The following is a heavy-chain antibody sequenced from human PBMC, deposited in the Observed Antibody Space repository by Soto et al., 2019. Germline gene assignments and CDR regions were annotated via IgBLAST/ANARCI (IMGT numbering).Heavy chain of an antibody. D-gene: IGHD2-21*02. CDR3: GSTYYNPSLKSRVTISVDTSKNQFSLKLSSVTAADTAVYYCARVAVRFLEWLLYDGEADYYYYMDV. Sequence: ASVKVSCKASGYTFTSYGSSWVRQAPGQGLEWMGWISAYNGNTNYAQKLQGRVTMTTDTSTSTAYTERKNLRSADTAAYYSGSTYYNPSLKSRVTISVDTSKNQFSLKLSSVTAADTAVYYCARVAVRFLEWLLYDGEADYYYYMDVWGKGTTVTVSS. V-gene: IGHV1-18*01. CDR1: GYTFTSYG. CDR2: ISAYNGNT. J-gene: IGHJ6*03.